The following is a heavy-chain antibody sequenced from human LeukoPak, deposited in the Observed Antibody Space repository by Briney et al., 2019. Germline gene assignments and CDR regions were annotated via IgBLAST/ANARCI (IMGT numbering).Heavy chain of an antibody. CDR3: ARVYYYGSGSYLDY. V-gene: IGHV3-53*01. CDR1: GFIVSSNY. J-gene: IGHJ4*02. D-gene: IGHD3-10*01. CDR2: IYKDGRT. Sequence: PGGSLRLSCAASGFIVSSNYMTWVRQAPGKGLEWVSVIYKDGRTFYADSVKGRFTISRDNSKNTLYLQMDSLRAEDTAVYYCARVYYYGSGSYLDYWGQGTLVTVSS.